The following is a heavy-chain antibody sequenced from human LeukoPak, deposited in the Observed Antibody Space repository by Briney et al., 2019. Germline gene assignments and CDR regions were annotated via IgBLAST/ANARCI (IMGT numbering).Heavy chain of an antibody. Sequence: PSETLSLTCAVSGGSISSSNWWGWVRQPPGKGLEWIGEVYHSGSTNYNPSLKSRATISMDKSKNQFSLKLSSVTAADTAIYYCARDGYCATNSCFFYWGRGTLVTVSS. V-gene: IGHV4-4*02. CDR2: VYHSGST. CDR1: GGSISSSNW. J-gene: IGHJ4*02. D-gene: IGHD2-2*01. CDR3: ARDGYCATNSCFFY.